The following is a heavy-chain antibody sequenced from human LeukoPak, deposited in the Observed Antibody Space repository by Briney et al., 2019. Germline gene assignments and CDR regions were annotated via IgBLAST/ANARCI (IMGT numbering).Heavy chain of an antibody. CDR1: GYSFTNYY. J-gene: IGHJ4*02. CDR2: INPGGGTT. D-gene: IGHD2-21*02. V-gene: IGHV1-46*01. CDR3: ARVRRLLLDY. Sequence: ASVKVSCKASGYSFTNYYLHWVRQAPGQGFEWMGIINPGGGTTTYAQRFQGRVTMTRDTSTSTVYMELSSLRSEDTAVYYCARVRRLLLDYWGQGTLVTVSS.